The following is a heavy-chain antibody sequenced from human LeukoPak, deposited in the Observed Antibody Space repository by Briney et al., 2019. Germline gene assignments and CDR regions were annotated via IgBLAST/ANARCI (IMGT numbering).Heavy chain of an antibody. D-gene: IGHD2-2*01. V-gene: IGHV3-23*01. Sequence: PGGSLRLSCAASGFTFSSYAMSWVRLAPGKGLEWVSAFSVSSGSAYYADSVKGRFTISRDNSKNTFYLQMNSLRAEDTALYYCGVVPAATRGVDWGQGTLVTVSS. J-gene: IGHJ4*02. CDR1: GFTFSSYA. CDR3: GVVPAATRGVD. CDR2: FSVSSGSA.